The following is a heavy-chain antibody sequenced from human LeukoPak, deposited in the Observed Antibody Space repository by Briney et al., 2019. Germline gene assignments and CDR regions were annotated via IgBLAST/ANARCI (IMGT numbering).Heavy chain of an antibody. J-gene: IGHJ4*02. CDR2: IYYSGTT. CDR1: GGSISSSRYH. CDR3: ATTYSYTSGGYDY. Sequence: SETLSLTCTVSGGSISSSRYHWGWICQPPGEGLEWIGSIYYSGTTFYNPSLKSRVTISVDTSKNQFSLKVSSVTAADTAVYYCATTYSYTSGGYDYWGQGTLVTVSS. V-gene: IGHV4-39*01. D-gene: IGHD5-18*01.